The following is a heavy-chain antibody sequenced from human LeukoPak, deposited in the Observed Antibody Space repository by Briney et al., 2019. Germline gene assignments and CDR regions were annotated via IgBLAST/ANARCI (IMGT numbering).Heavy chain of an antibody. CDR2: IYYSGST. CDR1: GGSISSTGYC. V-gene: IGHV4-39*01. Sequence: SETLSLTCAVSGGSISSTGYCWAWIRQPPGKGLEWIGTIYYSGSTYHITSLKSRITMSVDTSRNQFSLKLSSVDAADTAVYYCAKAGVRYFDSSGLYAFDFWGQGTTVTVSS. D-gene: IGHD3-22*01. J-gene: IGHJ3*01. CDR3: AKAGVRYFDSSGLYAFDF.